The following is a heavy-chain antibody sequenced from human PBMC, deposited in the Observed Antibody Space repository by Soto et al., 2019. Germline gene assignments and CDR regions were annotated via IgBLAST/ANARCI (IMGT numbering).Heavy chain of an antibody. CDR3: ARGTHDIVVVVAATPEVGYYYYMDV. V-gene: IGHV4-34*01. J-gene: IGHJ6*03. CDR1: GGSFSGYY. D-gene: IGHD2-15*01. Sequence: SETLSLTCAVYGGSFSGYYWSWIRQPPGKGLEWIGEINHSGSTNYNPSLKSRVTISVDTSKNQFSLKLSSVTAADTAVYYCARGTHDIVVVVAATPEVGYYYYMDVWGKGTTVTVSS. CDR2: INHSGST.